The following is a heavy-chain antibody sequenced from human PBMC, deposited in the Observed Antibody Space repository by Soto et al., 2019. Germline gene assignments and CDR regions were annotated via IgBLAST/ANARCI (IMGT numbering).Heavy chain of an antibody. CDR2: IIPIFGTA. D-gene: IGHD3-16*01. V-gene: IGHV1-69*13. CDR1: GGTFSSYA. Sequence: ASVKVSCRASGGTFSSYAISWVRQAPGQGLEWMGGIIPIFGTANYAQKFQGRVTITADESTSTAYMELSSLRSEDTAVYYCAIEGGRWLPPWDVWGQGTTVTVSS. CDR3: AIEGGRWLPPWDV. J-gene: IGHJ6*02.